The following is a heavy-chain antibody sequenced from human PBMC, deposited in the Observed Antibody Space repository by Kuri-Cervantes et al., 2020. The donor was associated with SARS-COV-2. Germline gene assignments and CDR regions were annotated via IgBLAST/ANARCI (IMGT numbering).Heavy chain of an antibody. CDR3: ASDGGSSGYDIDY. J-gene: IGHJ4*02. CDR2: ISSSSSTI. D-gene: IGHD3-22*01. CDR1: GFTFSSYS. V-gene: IGHV3-48*02. Sequence: GGSLRLSCAASGFTFSSYSMNGVRQAPGKGLEWVSYISSSSSTIYYADSVKGRFTISRDNAKNSLYLQMNSLRDEDTAGYYFASDGGSSGYDIDYWGQGTLVTVSS.